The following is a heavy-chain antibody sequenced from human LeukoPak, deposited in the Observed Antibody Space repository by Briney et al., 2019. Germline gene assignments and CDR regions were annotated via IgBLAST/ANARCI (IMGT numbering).Heavy chain of an antibody. CDR1: GFTFSSYA. CDR3: AKDDTYDFWSRPNHNWFDP. J-gene: IGHJ5*02. V-gene: IGHV3-23*01. CDR2: FSGSGGST. D-gene: IGHD3-3*01. Sequence: PGGSLRLSCAASGFTFSSYAMSWLRQAPGKGLEWVSAFSGSGGSTYYADSVKGRFTISRDNSKNTLYLQMNSLRAEDTAVYYCAKDDTYDFWSRPNHNWFDPWGQATLVTVST.